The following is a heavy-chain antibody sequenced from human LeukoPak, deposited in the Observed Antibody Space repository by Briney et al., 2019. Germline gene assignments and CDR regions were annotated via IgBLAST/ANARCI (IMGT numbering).Heavy chain of an antibody. D-gene: IGHD4-17*01. J-gene: IGHJ4*02. CDR1: GFTFSDYW. Sequence: GGSLRLSCAASGFTFSDYWMHWVREAPGKGLVWVSRINSDGSHTDYADSVKGRFSLSRDNAKNTLYLQVNSLRAEDTGVYYCTRGRSRYGDYVAYHWGQGTLVTVSS. CDR3: TRGRSRYGDYVAYH. CDR2: INSDGSHT. V-gene: IGHV3-74*01.